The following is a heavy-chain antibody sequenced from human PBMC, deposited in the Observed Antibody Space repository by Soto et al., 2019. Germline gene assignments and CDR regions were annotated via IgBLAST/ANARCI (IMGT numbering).Heavy chain of an antibody. D-gene: IGHD6-19*01. CDR2: IYYSGST. V-gene: IGHV4-61*01. Sequence: PSETLSLTCTVSGGSVSSGSYYWSWIRQPPGKGLEWIGYIYYSGSTNYNPSLKSRVTISGDTSKNQFSLNLTSVTAADTAVYYCAKSRGWYDYWGQGTQVTVSS. CDR3: AKSRGWYDY. CDR1: GGSVSSGSYY. J-gene: IGHJ4*02.